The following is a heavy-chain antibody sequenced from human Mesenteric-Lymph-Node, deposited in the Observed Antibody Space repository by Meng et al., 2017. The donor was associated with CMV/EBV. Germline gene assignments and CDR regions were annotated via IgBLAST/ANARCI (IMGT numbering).Heavy chain of an antibody. CDR1: GFTFSSYG. CDR2: IWYDGSNK. CDR3: AKDHVTKSGSYYFSDY. J-gene: IGHJ4*02. V-gene: IGHV3-30*02. D-gene: IGHD1-26*01. Sequence: GESLKISCAASGFTFSSYGMHWVRQAPGKGLEWVAVIWYDGSNKYYADSVKGRFTISRDNSKNTLYLQMNSLRAEDTAIYYCAKDHVTKSGSYYFSDYWGQGTLVTVSS.